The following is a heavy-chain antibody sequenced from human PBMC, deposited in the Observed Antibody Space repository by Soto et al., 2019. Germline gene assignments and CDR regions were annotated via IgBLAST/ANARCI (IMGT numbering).Heavy chain of an antibody. CDR1: GFTFSSYA. D-gene: IGHD2-2*01. CDR3: AKDRGVVVPAAMSGTFDY. V-gene: IGHV3-23*01. CDR2: ISGSGGST. J-gene: IGHJ4*02. Sequence: PGGSLRLSCAASGFTFSSYAMSWVRQAPGKGLEWVSAISGSGGSTYYADSVKGRFTISRDNSKNTLYLQMNSLRAEDTAVYYCAKDRGVVVPAAMSGTFDYWGQGTLVTVSS.